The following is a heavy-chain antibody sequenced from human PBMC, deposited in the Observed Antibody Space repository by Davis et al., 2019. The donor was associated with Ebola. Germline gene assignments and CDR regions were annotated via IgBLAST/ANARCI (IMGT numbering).Heavy chain of an antibody. CDR2: MNGDGST. CDR3: ARRDDNSGYYSYYFDY. V-gene: IGHV3-74*01. J-gene: IGHJ4*02. CDR1: GFSFSSYW. Sequence: GESLKISCAASGFSFSSYWMYWVRQAPGKGLVWVSRMNGDGSTGYADSVKGRFTISRDNAKNTMYLQMNSLRGEDTAVYYCARRDDNSGYYSYYFDYWGQGTLVTVSS. D-gene: IGHD3-22*01.